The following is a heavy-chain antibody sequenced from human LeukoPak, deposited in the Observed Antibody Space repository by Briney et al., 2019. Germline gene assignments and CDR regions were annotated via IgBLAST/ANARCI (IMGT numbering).Heavy chain of an antibody. V-gene: IGHV3-23*01. J-gene: IGHJ3*02. D-gene: IGHD3-10*01. CDR3: AAENGGRIIGDDPFVI. Sequence: RPGGSLRLSCAASGFTFTNYAINWVRQAPGKGLEWVSGVTGSGDRISYADSVKGRLSISRDNSKNTVTLQMNSLRAEDTAVYYCAAENGGRIIGDDPFVIWGQGTGVTVSS. CDR1: GFTFTNYA. CDR2: VTGSGDRI.